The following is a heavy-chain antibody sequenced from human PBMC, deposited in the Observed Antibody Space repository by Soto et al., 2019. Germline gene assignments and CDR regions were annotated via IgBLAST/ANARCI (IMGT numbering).Heavy chain of an antibody. J-gene: IGHJ4*02. V-gene: IGHV1-24*01. CDR3: ATMRSRAQPRRGSGSGWQRALHEFDN. CDR2: LDPEDGET. Sequence: GASVKVSCKVSGYTLSELSMHWVRQGPGKGLEWMGGLDPEDGETVYSQKFRGRVTMTEDSSTDTAYLDLNSLRSEDTAVYYCATMRSRAQPRRGSGSGWQRALHEFDNWGQGTLVTVSS. CDR1: GYTLSELS. D-gene: IGHD6-19*01.